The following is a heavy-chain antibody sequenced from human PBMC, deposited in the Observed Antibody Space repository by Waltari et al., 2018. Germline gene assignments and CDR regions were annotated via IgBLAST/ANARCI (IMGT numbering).Heavy chain of an antibody. V-gene: IGHV1-46*01. Sequence: QVQLVQSGAEVKKPGASVKVSCKASGYTFTSYYMHWVRQAPGQGPEWMGLINPSGGSTTYEQKFQGRVTMTRDTSTSTVYMELSSLRSEDTAVYYCARQTMVNGQGGQYYFDYWGQGTLVTVSS. J-gene: IGHJ4*02. D-gene: IGHD4-17*01. CDR3: ARQTMVNGQGGQYYFDY. CDR1: GYTFTSYY. CDR2: INPSGGST.